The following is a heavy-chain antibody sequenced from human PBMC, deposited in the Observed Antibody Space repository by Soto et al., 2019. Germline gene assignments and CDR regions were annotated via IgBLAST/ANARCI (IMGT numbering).Heavy chain of an antibody. D-gene: IGHD2-2*02. CDR3: ARDRRYCSGTSCFTFLGPDY. CDR2: INPSGGDT. CDR1: GYTFTNFF. V-gene: IGHV1-46*01. Sequence: QVQLVQSGADVKKPGASVTVSCEASGYTFTNFFIHWVRQAPGQGLEWMGIINPSGGDTTYAQKSQGRLTMTGDMSTSTVYMDLSSLRFEDTAVYYCARDRRYCSGTSCFTFLGPDYGGQGTLVTVSS. J-gene: IGHJ4*02.